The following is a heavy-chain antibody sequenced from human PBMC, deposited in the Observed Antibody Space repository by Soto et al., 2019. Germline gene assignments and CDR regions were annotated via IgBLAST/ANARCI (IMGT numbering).Heavy chain of an antibody. CDR3: ARESPAVAATGDY. D-gene: IGHD6-19*01. J-gene: IGHJ4*02. CDR2: ISSSSSYI. V-gene: IGHV3-21*01. CDR1: GFTFSSYS. Sequence: GGSLRLSCAASGFTFSSYSMNWVRQAPGKGLEWVSSISSSSSYIYYADSVKGRFTISRDNAKNSLYLQMNSLRAEDTAVYYCARESPAVAATGDYWGQGPLVTVYS.